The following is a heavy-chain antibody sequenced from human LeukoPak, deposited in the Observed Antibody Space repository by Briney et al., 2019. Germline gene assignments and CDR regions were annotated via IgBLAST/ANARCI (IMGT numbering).Heavy chain of an antibody. Sequence: GGSLRLSCAASGFTFSNAWMSWVRQAPGKGLEWAGRIKSKTDGGTTDYAAPVKGRFTISRDDSKNTLYLQMNSLKTEDTAVYYCTKGGLPIDYWGQGTLVTVSS. D-gene: IGHD5-12*01. CDR2: IKSKTDGGTT. CDR1: GFTFSNAW. J-gene: IGHJ4*02. V-gene: IGHV3-15*01. CDR3: TKGGLPIDY.